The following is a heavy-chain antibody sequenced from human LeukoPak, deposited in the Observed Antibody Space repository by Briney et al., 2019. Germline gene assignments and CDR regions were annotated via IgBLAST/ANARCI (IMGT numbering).Heavy chain of an antibody. J-gene: IGHJ2*01. V-gene: IGHV3-23*01. Sequence: GGSLRLSCAASGFIFNSYIMNWVRQAPGKGLEWVSLIIGTGDSTYYADSVKGRFTISRDNSKNTLYLQMNSLRAEDTAVYYCAKKGATHWYFDLWGRGTLVTVSS. CDR1: GFIFNSYI. CDR3: AKKGATHWYFDL. CDR2: IIGTGDST.